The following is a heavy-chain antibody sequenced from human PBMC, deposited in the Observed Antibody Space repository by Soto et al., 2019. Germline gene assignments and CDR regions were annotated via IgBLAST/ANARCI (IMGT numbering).Heavy chain of an antibody. V-gene: IGHV3-48*02. CDR2: INTRSTTI. CDR1: GFTFSNYN. J-gene: IGHJ6*02. CDR3: ARDPEFYYDSSGYRVWGYYGMDV. D-gene: IGHD3-22*01. Sequence: ELQLVESGGGLVQPGGSLRLSCAASGFTFSNYNMNWVRQAPGKGLEWVSYINTRSTTINYADSVKGRFTVSRDNAKNSLDLQMDSLRDEDAAVYYCARDPEFYYDSSGYRVWGYYGMDVWGQGTTVTVS.